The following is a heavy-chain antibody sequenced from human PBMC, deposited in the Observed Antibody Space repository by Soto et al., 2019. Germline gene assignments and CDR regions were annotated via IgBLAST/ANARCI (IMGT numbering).Heavy chain of an antibody. D-gene: IGHD5-18*01. CDR1: GYTFPGYY. CDR2: INPNSGGT. CDR3: ASGAGDTAMVNYYYGMDV. V-gene: IGHV1-2*04. Sequence: ASVKVSCKASGYTFPGYYMHWVRQAPGQGLEWMGWINPNSGGTNYAQKFQGWVTMTRDTSISTAYMELSRLRSDDTAVYYCASGAGDTAMVNYYYGMDVWGQESRVTVSS. J-gene: IGHJ6*02.